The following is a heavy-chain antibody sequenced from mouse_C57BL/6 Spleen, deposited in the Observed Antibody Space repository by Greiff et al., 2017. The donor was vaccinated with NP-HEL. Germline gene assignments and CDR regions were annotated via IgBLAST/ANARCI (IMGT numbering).Heavy chain of an antibody. Sequence: EVKLQESGPGLVKPSQSLSLTCSVTGYSITSGYYWNWIRQFPGNKLEWMGYISYDGSNNYNPSLKNRISITRDTSKNQFFLKLNSVTTEDTATYYCAREDSFFDYWGQGTTLTVSS. J-gene: IGHJ2*01. CDR1: GYSITSGYY. V-gene: IGHV3-6*01. CDR2: ISYDGSN. CDR3: AREDSFFDY.